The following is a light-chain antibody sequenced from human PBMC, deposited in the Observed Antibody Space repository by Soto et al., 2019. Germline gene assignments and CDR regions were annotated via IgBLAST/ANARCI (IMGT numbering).Light chain of an antibody. J-gene: IGKJ2*01. Sequence: DIQMTQSPSTLAASVGDGVTITCRASQSISSWLAWYQQKAGNAPNLLIYKASILENEVPSRFSGSRSGTEFTLTISSLQPDGFAVYYCQQYDSYPVTFGQGTKLEIK. CDR3: QQYDSYPVT. CDR2: KAS. V-gene: IGKV1-5*03. CDR1: QSISSW.